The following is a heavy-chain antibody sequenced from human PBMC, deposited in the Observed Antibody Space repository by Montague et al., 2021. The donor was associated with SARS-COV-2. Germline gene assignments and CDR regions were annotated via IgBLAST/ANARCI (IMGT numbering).Heavy chain of an antibody. V-gene: IGHV6-1*01. CDR2: TYYMSKWYN. Sequence: CAISGDSVSSNSAAWNWIRRSPSRGLEWLGRTYYMSKWYNDYAVSVKSRITINPDTSKNLFSLQLNSVTPEDTAVYYCSRGLWFGELLYYYYYYGMDVWGQGTTVTVSS. CDR3: SRGLWFGELLYYYYYYGMDV. CDR1: GDSVSSNSAA. D-gene: IGHD3-10*01. J-gene: IGHJ6*02.